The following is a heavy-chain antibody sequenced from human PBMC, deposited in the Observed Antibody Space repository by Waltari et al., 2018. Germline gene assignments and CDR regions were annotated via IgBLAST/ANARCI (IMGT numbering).Heavy chain of an antibody. CDR1: GGTFSSYA. CDR2: IIPIFGTA. J-gene: IGHJ3*02. V-gene: IGHV1-69*01. Sequence: QVQLVQSGAEVKKPVSSVKVSCKASGGTFSSYAISWVRQAPGQGLEWMGGIIPIFGTANYAQKFQGRVTITADESTSTAYMELSSLRSEDTAVYYCARAHAGGGSSGWYNDAFDIWGQGTMVTVSS. CDR3: ARAHAGGGSSGWYNDAFDI. D-gene: IGHD6-19*01.